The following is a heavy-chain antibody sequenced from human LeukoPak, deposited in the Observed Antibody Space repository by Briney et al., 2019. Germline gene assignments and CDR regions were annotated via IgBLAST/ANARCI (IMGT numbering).Heavy chain of an antibody. CDR3: ARDLATGYSYGGTDLKR. J-gene: IGHJ4*02. Sequence: PGGSLRLSCAASGFTLSSYWMHWVRQAPGKGLVWVSRINSDGSSTSYADSVKGRFTISRDNAKNTLYLQMNSLRAEDTAVYYCARDLATGYSYGGTDLKRWGQGTLVTVSS. CDR2: INSDGSST. D-gene: IGHD5-18*01. CDR1: GFTLSSYW. V-gene: IGHV3-74*01.